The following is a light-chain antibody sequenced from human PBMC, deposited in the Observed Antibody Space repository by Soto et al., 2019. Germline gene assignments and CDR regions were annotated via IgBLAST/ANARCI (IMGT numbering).Light chain of an antibody. CDR3: RPYTSPRTLEG. CDR1: SRDVGNYNY. J-gene: IGLJ1*01. CDR2: EVS. V-gene: IGLV2-14*01. Sequence: QSVRTQPASVSGSPCQSITISCTGTSRDVGNYNYVSWYQQDPGKAPKLIIYEVSNRPSRVSSRFSGSKSDTTASLTIFGLQAEYGADYHGRPYTSPRTLEGFGPGTKGT.